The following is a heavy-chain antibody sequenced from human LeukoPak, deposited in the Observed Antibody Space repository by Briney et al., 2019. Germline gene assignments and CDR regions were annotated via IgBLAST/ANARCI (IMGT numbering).Heavy chain of an antibody. J-gene: IGHJ4*02. V-gene: IGHV1-2*02. Sequence: ASVKVSCKASGYTFTGYYMHWVRQAPGQGLEWMGWINPNRGGTNYAQKFQGRVTMTRDTSISTAYMELSSLRFDDTAVYYCARRSGSGSYYKGIDYWGQGTLVTVSS. D-gene: IGHD3-10*01. CDR3: ARRSGSGSYYKGIDY. CDR1: GYTFTGYY. CDR2: INPNRGGT.